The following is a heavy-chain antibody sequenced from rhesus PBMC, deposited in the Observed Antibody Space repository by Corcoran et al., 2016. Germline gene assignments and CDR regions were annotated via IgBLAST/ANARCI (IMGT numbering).Heavy chain of an antibody. D-gene: IGHD6S26*01. CDR1: GGPISSNY. CDR2: IYGSSGTT. J-gene: IGHJ5-1*01. Sequence: QVQLPDSGPGLVKPSETLSLTCAVSGGPISSNYWGWIRQPPGKGLEGMGRIYGSSGTTSYCPSLPRRVTMSTVTPKNPFSLKLSSVTAADTAVYYCARIAAAGPRRFDVWGPGVLVTVSS. V-gene: IGHV4-147*01. CDR3: ARIAAAGPRRFDV.